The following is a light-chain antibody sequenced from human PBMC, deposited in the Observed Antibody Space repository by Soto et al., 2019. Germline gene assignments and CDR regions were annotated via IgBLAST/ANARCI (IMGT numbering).Light chain of an antibody. V-gene: IGKV3-11*01. CDR2: LAS. J-gene: IGKJ1*01. CDR1: QAVNTR. CDR3: HPRQSWPRT. Sequence: EIVLTQSPATLSSFPGDRVTLSCRAGQAVNTRLAWYQHKPGQAPRLLIYLASNRAAVVPARFSGSGSGTDFTLNISDVEPADFAVYYCHPRQSWPRTFGQGTTVDIK.